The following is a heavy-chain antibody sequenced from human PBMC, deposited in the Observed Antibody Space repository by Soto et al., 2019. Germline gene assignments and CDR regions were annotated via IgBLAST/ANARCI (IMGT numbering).Heavy chain of an antibody. CDR2: IYYSGNT. Sequence: QVQLQESGPGLVKPSETLSLTCTVSGGSISSHYWSWIRQPPGKGLEWIGYIYYSGNTNYNPSLKSRVTISVDTSKNQFSLKLSSVTAADTAVYYCGRGRLYSSSWYNWFDPWGQGTLVTVSS. CDR3: GRGRLYSSSWYNWFDP. V-gene: IGHV4-59*11. D-gene: IGHD6-13*01. CDR1: GGSISSHY. J-gene: IGHJ5*02.